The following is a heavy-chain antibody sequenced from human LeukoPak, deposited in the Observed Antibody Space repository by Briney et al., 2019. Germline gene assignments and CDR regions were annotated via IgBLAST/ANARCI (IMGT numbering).Heavy chain of an antibody. CDR2: IHYSGST. V-gene: IGHV4-59*01. D-gene: IGHD2-8*02. Sequence: SETLSLTCTVSGGSISNYYWSWIRQPPGKGLEWIGYIHYSGSTNYNPSLKSRVTISVDTSKNQFSLKLSSVTAADTAVYYCARFATGGLYYFDYWGQGTLVTVSS. J-gene: IGHJ4*02. CDR3: ARFATGGLYYFDY. CDR1: GGSISNYY.